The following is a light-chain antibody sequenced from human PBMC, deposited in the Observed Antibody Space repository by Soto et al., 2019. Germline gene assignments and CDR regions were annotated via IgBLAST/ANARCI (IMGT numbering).Light chain of an antibody. Sequence: EIVMTQSPATLSVSPGESVTLSCRASQSVSSYLAWYQQRPGQAPRLLIYGASTKVTGIPARFSGSESGTEFTLTISGLQSEDFALYYCQQYDNWPPRLTFGGGTKVEMK. V-gene: IGKV3D-15*01. CDR2: GAS. CDR1: QSVSSY. J-gene: IGKJ4*01. CDR3: QQYDNWPPRLT.